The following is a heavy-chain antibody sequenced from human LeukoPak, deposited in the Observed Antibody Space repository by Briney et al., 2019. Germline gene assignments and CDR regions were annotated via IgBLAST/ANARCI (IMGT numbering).Heavy chain of an antibody. CDR2: LNPNSDNT. Sequence: ASVKVSCKTSGYTFTTYDINWMRQATGQGLEWMGWLNPNSDNTASAQSFQGRLTLTRNTSISTAYMELSSLRSEDTAIYYCGRAGSHDRQTIDFWGQGTLVSVSS. V-gene: IGHV1-8*01. CDR3: GRAGSHDRQTIDF. CDR1: GYTFTTYD. D-gene: IGHD1-26*01. J-gene: IGHJ4*02.